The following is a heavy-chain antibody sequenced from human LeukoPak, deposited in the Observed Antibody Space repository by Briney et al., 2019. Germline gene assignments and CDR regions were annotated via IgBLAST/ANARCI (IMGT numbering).Heavy chain of an antibody. CDR2: PNSGGT. Sequence: PNSGGTNYAQKFQGWVTMTRDTSISTAYMELSRLRSDDTAVYYCARAPRSHYYDSSGYYTDWGQGTLVTVSS. V-gene: IGHV1-2*04. CDR3: ARAPRSHYYDSSGYYTD. D-gene: IGHD3-22*01. J-gene: IGHJ4*02.